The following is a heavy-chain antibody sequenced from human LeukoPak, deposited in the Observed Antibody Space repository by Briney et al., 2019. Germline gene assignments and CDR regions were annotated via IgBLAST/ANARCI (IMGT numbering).Heavy chain of an antibody. CDR3: ARAPYYESSGPL. V-gene: IGHV3-7*04. CDR2: IRQDGLEK. CDR1: GFSFRNYA. D-gene: IGHD3-22*01. J-gene: IGHJ4*02. Sequence: PGKSLRLSCAASGFSFRNYAMHWVRQAPGKGLEWVANIRQDGLEKYYVASVQGRFTISRDNAKNSLYLQMNSLKADDTAVYYCARAPYYESSGPLWGQGTLVSVSS.